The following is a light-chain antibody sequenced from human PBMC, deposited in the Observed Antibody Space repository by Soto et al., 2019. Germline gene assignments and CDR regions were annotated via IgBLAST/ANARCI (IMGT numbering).Light chain of an antibody. CDR2: DAS. J-gene: IGKJ4*01. CDR1: QSVSSY. Sequence: ELVLTQSPSTLSLSPGERAALSCRASQSVSSYLAWYQQKPGQPPRLLISDASNRSTGIPPRFSGSGSGTDFTRTISSLEPEELAVYYCQQRSNWPLTCSDGTKVEIK. CDR3: QQRSNWPLT. V-gene: IGKV3-11*01.